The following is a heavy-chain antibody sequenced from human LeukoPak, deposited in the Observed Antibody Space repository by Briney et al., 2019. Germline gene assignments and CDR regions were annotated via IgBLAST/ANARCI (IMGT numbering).Heavy chain of an antibody. CDR3: AKAAGSTYGSEYFHY. V-gene: IGHV3-23*01. CDR2: ITGSGGNT. CDR1: GFTFSSYA. Sequence: GGSLRLSCAASGFTFSSYAMNWVRQAPGKGLEWVSLITGSGGNTYYADSVKGRFTISRDNPKNTLYLQMDSLRADDTAVYSCAKAAGSTYGSEYFHYWGQGTLVTVSS. J-gene: IGHJ4*02. D-gene: IGHD5-18*01.